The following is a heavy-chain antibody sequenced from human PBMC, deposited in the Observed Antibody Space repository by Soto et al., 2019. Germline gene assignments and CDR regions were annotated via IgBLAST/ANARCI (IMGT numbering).Heavy chain of an antibody. CDR1: GFTCIGYA. CDR2: ISGSGGST. Sequence: GGPLRLRCAAAGFTCIGYAMSWVSKAPGKGLEWVSAISGSGGSTYYADSVKGRFTISRDNSKNTLYLQMNSLRAEDTAVYYCASLGYYWYFDYWGQGTLVTVSS. D-gene: IGHD2-8*01. J-gene: IGHJ4*02. V-gene: IGHV3-23*01. CDR3: ASLGYYWYFDY.